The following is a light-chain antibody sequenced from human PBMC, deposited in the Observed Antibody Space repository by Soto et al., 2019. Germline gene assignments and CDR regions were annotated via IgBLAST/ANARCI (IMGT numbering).Light chain of an antibody. J-gene: IGKJ1*01. CDR1: QPISKW. CDR2: DAY. CDR3: QQYNGHSTWT. Sequence: DIQMTQSPSTLSASVGDRVTITCRASQPISKWLAWYQQKPGKAPKVLIWDAYTLQRGVPSRFSGSGSGTEFTLTISSLQPDDFATYYCQQYNGHSTWTFGPGTKVDI. V-gene: IGKV1-5*01.